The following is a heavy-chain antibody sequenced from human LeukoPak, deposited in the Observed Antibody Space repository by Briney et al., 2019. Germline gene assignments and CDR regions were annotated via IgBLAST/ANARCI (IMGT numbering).Heavy chain of an antibody. CDR1: GHTFTSYY. Sequence: ASVKPSCNPSGHTFTSYYMHWGRQSPGHRLRWMGIINPSGGSTSYEQKFQGKVTMTRDMSTSTVYMELSSLRSEDTAVYYCASSGSYFMEHDAFDIWGQGTMVTVSS. D-gene: IGHD1-26*01. V-gene: IGHV1-46*01. CDR2: INPSGGST. CDR3: ASSGSYFMEHDAFDI. J-gene: IGHJ3*02.